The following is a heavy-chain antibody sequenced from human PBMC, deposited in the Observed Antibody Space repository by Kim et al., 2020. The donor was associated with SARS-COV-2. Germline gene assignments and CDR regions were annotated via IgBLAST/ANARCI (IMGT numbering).Heavy chain of an antibody. Sequence: HSGSTNYNPSLKSRVTISVDTSKNQFSLKLSSVTAADTAVYFCSSGSYRYWGQGTLVTVSS. CDR2: HSGST. CDR3: SSGSYRY. D-gene: IGHD3-10*01. J-gene: IGHJ4*02. V-gene: IGHV4-34*01.